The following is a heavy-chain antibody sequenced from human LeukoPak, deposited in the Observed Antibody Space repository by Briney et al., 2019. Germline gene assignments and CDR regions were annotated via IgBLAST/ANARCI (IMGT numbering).Heavy chain of an antibody. V-gene: IGHV3-21*01. CDR3: ARDRYCSSTSCYEIDY. CDR2: ISSSSSYI. D-gene: IGHD2-2*01. Sequence: GGSLRLSCAASGFTFSSYSMNWVRQAPGKGLEWVSSISSSSSYIYYADSVKGRFTISRDNAKNSLYLQMNSLRAEDTAVYYCARDRYCSSTSCYEIDYWGQGTLVTVSS. J-gene: IGHJ4*02. CDR1: GFTFSSYS.